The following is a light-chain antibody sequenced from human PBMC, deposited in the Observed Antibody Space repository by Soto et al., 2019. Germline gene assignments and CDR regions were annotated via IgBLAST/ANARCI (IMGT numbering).Light chain of an antibody. J-gene: IGKJ2*01. CDR3: QQYGDSPYT. Sequence: EIVLTQSPGTLSLFPGERATLSCRASQSVSRNYLAWYQQKPGQAPRLLIHAASTRATDIPDRFRGSGSGTDFTLTITRLEAEDFAVYHCQQYGDSPYTFGQGTKLEI. CDR2: AAS. CDR1: QSVSRNY. V-gene: IGKV3-20*01.